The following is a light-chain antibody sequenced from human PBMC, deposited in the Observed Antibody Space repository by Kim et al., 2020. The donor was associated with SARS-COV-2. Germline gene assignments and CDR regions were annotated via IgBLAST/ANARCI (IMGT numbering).Light chain of an antibody. CDR1: QRVSSNY. Sequence: EIVLTQSPGTLFLSPGERATLSCRASQRVSSNYLAWYQQKPGQPPRLLIYGASSRATGIPDRFSGSGSGTDFTLTISSLEPEDFAVYYCHQYGTSPLYTFGQGTKLEIK. CDR2: GAS. J-gene: IGKJ2*01. V-gene: IGKV3-20*01. CDR3: HQYGTSPLYT.